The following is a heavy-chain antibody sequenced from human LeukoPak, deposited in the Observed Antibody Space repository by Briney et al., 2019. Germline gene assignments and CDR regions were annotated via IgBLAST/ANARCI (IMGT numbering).Heavy chain of an antibody. J-gene: IGHJ5*02. CDR3: ARGGVYYDFWSGYPRGNWFDP. CDR1: GGSISSSSYY. Sequence: PSETLSLTCTVSGGSISSSSYYWGWIRQPPGKGLEWIGSIYYSGSTYYNPSLKSRVTISVDTSKNQFSLKLSSVTAADTAVYYCARGGVYYDFWSGYPRGNWFDPWGQGTLVTVSS. CDR2: IYYSGST. V-gene: IGHV4-39*07. D-gene: IGHD3-3*01.